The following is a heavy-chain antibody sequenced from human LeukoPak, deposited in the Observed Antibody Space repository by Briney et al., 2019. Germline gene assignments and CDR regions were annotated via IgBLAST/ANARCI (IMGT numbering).Heavy chain of an antibody. J-gene: IGHJ1*01. D-gene: IGHD6-13*01. V-gene: IGHV4-59*01. CDR2: IYYSGST. CDR3: ASVLSWYGGTEYFQH. CDR1: GGSISSYY. Sequence: PSETLSLTCTVSGGSISSYYWSWIRQPPGKGLEWIGYIYYSGSTNYNPSLKSRVTISVDTSKNQLSLKLSSVTAADTAVYYCASVLSWYGGTEYFQHWGQGTLVTVSS.